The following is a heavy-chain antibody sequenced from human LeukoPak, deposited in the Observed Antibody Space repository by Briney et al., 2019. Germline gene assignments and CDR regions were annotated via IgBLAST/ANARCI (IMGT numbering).Heavy chain of an antibody. D-gene: IGHD7-27*01. Sequence: ASVKVSCKASGYTFTSYGISWVRQAPGQRPEWMGWMSPNSGDTGYAQKFQDRVTMTRNTSISTAYMELSSLRSDDTAVYYCARGPPNWGYDYWGPGTLVTVSS. V-gene: IGHV1-8*02. CDR2: MSPNSGDT. J-gene: IGHJ4*02. CDR1: GYTFTSYG. CDR3: ARGPPNWGYDY.